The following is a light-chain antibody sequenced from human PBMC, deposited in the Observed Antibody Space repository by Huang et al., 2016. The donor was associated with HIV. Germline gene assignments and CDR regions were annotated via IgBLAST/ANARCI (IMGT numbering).Light chain of an antibody. Sequence: EILMTQSPATLSVSPGDEATLSCRASQSVSSNLAWYQQKPGQAPRLLIYGASTRATGIPARVSGSGSGTEFTLTISSLQSEDFAVYYCQQYNNWPRTFGQGTKVEIK. CDR2: GAS. CDR1: QSVSSN. J-gene: IGKJ1*01. CDR3: QQYNNWPRT. V-gene: IGKV3-15*01.